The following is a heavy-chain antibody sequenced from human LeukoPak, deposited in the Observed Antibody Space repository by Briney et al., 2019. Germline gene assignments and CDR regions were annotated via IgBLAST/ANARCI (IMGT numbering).Heavy chain of an antibody. Sequence: GGSLRLSCAASGFTFSDYSMNWVRQAPRKGLEWVSYISGGSSTMYYADSVKGRFTISRDNAKNSLYLQMNSLRAEDTAVYYCARDRGQTGYYWSYYYYMDVWGIGTTVTVSS. CDR2: ISGGSSTM. CDR3: ARDRGQTGYYWSYYYYMDV. D-gene: IGHD3-9*01. J-gene: IGHJ6*03. V-gene: IGHV3-48*01. CDR1: GFTFSDYS.